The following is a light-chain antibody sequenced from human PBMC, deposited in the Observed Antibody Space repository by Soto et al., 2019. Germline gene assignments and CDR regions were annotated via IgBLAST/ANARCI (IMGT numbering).Light chain of an antibody. CDR1: SSDVGGYNY. Sequence: QPVLTQPASVSGSPGQSITISCTGTSSDVGGYNYVSWYQQHPGKAPKLMIYEVSNRPSGVSNRFSGSKSGNTASPTISGLQAEDEADYYCSSYTSSSTFVVFGGGTQLTVL. J-gene: IGLJ2*01. V-gene: IGLV2-14*01. CDR3: SSYTSSSTFVV. CDR2: EVS.